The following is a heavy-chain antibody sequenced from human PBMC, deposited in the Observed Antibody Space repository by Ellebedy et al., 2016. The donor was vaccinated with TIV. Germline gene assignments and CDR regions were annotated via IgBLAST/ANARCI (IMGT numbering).Heavy chain of an antibody. D-gene: IGHD1-1*01. CDR3: ARVLRGGTNGDYFDY. V-gene: IGHV4-39*07. CDR2: IYYSGST. Sequence: MPSETLSLTCTVSGGSISSSSFFWGWIRQPPGKGLEWIGNIYYSGSTYNSPSLRSRVTISVDPSKTQFSLNLSSVTAADTAVYYCARVLRGGTNGDYFDYWGQGTLVTVSS. CDR1: GGSISSSSFF. J-gene: IGHJ4*02.